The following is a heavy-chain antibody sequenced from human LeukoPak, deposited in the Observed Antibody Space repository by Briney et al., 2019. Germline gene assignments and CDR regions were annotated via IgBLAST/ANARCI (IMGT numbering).Heavy chain of an antibody. D-gene: IGHD6-25*01. J-gene: IGHJ4*02. V-gene: IGHV4-39*01. CDR2: RYYSVTT. Sequence: PSETLSLTCSVSGDSISSSTYYWGWIRQPPGKGLEWIGSRYYSVTTYCNPSLKSRVTISEDTSENQFSLKLSSVTAADTGVYYCARMYSSGDPFDYWGQGTQVTVSS. CDR3: ARMYSSGDPFDY. CDR1: GDSISSSTYY.